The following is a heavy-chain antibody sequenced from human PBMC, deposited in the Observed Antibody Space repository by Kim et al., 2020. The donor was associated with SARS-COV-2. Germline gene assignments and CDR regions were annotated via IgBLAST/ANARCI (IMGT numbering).Heavy chain of an antibody. D-gene: IGHD5-18*01. CDR2: IYYSGGT. V-gene: IGHV4-59*01. Sequence: SETLSLTCTVSGGSISSYYWSWIRQPPGKGLEWIGYIYYSGGTNYNPSLKSRVTISVDTSKNQFSLKLSSVTAADTAVDYCARWGRYSYGLWGQGTLVTVSS. CDR3: ARWGRYSYGL. CDR1: GGSISSYY. J-gene: IGHJ4*02.